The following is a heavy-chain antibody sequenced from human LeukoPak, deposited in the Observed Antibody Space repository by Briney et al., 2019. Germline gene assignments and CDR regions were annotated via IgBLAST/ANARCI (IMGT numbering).Heavy chain of an antibody. D-gene: IGHD6-25*01. J-gene: IGHJ4*02. Sequence: GGSLRLSCAASGFTFSSYAMSWVRQAPGKGLEWVSAISGSGGSTYYADSVKGRFAISRDNSKNTLYLQMNSLRAEDTAVYYCAKAPSGGLDHFDYWGQGTLVTVSS. CDR1: GFTFSSYA. V-gene: IGHV3-23*01. CDR3: AKAPSGGLDHFDY. CDR2: ISGSGGST.